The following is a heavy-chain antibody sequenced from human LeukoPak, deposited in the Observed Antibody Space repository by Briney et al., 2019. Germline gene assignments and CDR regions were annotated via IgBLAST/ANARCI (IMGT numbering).Heavy chain of an antibody. Sequence: GASVKVSCKASGYTFSDYYMHWVRQAPGQGLEWMGWISGYNGKTNYAQNFQGRVTMTTDTSTSTAYLELRSLRSDDTAVYYCARDGESGYDSFDWFDPWGQGTLVTVSS. J-gene: IGHJ5*02. CDR3: ARDGESGYDSFDWFDP. V-gene: IGHV1-18*04. CDR2: ISGYNGKT. D-gene: IGHD5-12*01. CDR1: GYTFSDYY.